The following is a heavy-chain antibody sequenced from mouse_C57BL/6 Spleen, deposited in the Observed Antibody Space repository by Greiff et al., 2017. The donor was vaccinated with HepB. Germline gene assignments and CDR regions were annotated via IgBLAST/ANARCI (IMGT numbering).Heavy chain of an antibody. CDR1: GYTFTSYW. CDR2: IHPNSGST. Sequence: QVQLQQPGAELVKPGASVKLSCKASGYTFTSYWMHWVKQRPGQGLEWIGMIHPNSGSTNYNEKFKSKATLTVDKSSSTAYMQLISLTSEDSAVSYCASRTVGGPFDDWGQGTTLTVSS. CDR3: ASRTVGGPFDD. J-gene: IGHJ2*01. V-gene: IGHV1-64*01. D-gene: IGHD3-3*01.